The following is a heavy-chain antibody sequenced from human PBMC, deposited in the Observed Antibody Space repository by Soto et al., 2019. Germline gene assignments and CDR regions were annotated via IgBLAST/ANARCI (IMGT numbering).Heavy chain of an antibody. D-gene: IGHD6-6*01. Sequence: GESLKISCKGSGYSFTSYWISWVRQMPGKGLEWMGRIDPSDSYTNYSPSFQGHVTISADKSISTAYLQWSSLKASDTAMYYCARVSGQLFPLPARYGMGVWGQGTTVTVSS. CDR1: GYSFTSYW. J-gene: IGHJ6*02. CDR3: ARVSGQLFPLPARYGMGV. V-gene: IGHV5-10-1*01. CDR2: IDPSDSYT.